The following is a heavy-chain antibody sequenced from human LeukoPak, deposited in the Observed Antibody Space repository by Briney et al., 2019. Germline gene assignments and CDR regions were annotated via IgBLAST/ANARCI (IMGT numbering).Heavy chain of an antibody. J-gene: IGHJ4*02. D-gene: IGHD2-2*01. CDR2: IYTSGST. V-gene: IGHV4-61*02. Sequence: SETLSLTCTVSGGSISSGSYYWSWIRQPAGKGLEWIGRIYTSGSTNYNPSLKSRVTISVDTSKNQFSLKLSSVTAADTAVYYCAREPDCSSTSCYLDYWGQGTLVTVSS. CDR3: AREPDCSSTSCYLDY. CDR1: GGSISSGSYY.